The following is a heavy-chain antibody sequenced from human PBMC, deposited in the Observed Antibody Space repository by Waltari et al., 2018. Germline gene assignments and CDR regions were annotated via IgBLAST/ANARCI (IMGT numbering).Heavy chain of an antibody. CDR3: ARGLESGGHFDY. CDR2: NNHSGST. J-gene: IGHJ4*02. CDR1: GGSFSGYY. D-gene: IGHD2-15*01. Sequence: QVQLQQWGAGLLKPSETLSLTCAVYGGSFSGYYWSWIRQPPGKGLEWIGENNHSGSTNDNPSLKSRVTISVDTSKNQFSLKLSSVTAADTAVYYCARGLESGGHFDYWGQGTLVTVSS. V-gene: IGHV4-34*01.